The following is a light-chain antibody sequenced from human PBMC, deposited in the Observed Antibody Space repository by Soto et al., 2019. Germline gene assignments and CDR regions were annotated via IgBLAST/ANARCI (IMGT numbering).Light chain of an antibody. CDR2: DVS. V-gene: IGLV2-14*01. Sequence: QSALTQPASVSGSPGQSITISCTGTSSDVGGYNYVSWYQQHPGKAPKLMIYDVSNRPSGVSNRFSGSKSGNTASLTISGXXXXDEADYYCSSYTSSSTLVFGTGTKLTVL. CDR3: SSYTSSSTLV. CDR1: SSDVGGYNY. J-gene: IGLJ1*01.